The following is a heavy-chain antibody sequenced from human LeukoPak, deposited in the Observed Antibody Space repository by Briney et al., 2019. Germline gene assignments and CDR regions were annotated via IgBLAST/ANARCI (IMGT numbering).Heavy chain of an antibody. CDR1: GFTFSSYA. Sequence: GGSLRLSCAASGFTFSSYAIHWVRQAPGKGLEWVAVISYDGSNKYYADSVKGRFTISRENSKNTLYLQMNSLRAEDTAVYYCARATFSSGSDYWGQGTLVTVSS. CDR3: ARATFSSGSDY. J-gene: IGHJ4*02. CDR2: ISYDGSNK. D-gene: IGHD6-25*01. V-gene: IGHV3-30-3*01.